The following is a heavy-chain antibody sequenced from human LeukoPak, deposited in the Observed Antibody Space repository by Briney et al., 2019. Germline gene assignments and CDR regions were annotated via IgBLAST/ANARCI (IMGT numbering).Heavy chain of an antibody. J-gene: IGHJ3*02. CDR2: IYHSGST. D-gene: IGHD4-4*01. V-gene: IGHV4-59*01. CDR1: GGSINSDY. Sequence: SETLSLTCSVSGGSINSDYWNWIRQPPGKGLEWIGYIYHSGSTNYNPSLKSRVTVSIDKSKKQFSLKLISVTAADTAIYYCARVGGMTTINNAAFDIWGQGTMVTVSS. CDR3: ARVGGMTTINNAAFDI.